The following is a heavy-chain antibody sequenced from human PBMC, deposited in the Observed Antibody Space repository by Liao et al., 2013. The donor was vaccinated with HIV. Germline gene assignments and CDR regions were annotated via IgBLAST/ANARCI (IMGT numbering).Heavy chain of an antibody. CDR3: ATSHGGHVFDI. J-gene: IGHJ3*02. CDR1: NGSITGGRYY. D-gene: IGHD2-2*01. V-gene: IGHV4-61*10. Sequence: QLQLQESGPGLVKPSETLSLTCTVSNGSITGGRYYWNWIRQPAGKGLEWIGTVYYSGSTYYNSSLKSRVTLSLDTPKDQFSLDLDSVTAADTAIYYCATSHGGHVFDIWGQGTMVVVSS. CDR2: VYYSGST.